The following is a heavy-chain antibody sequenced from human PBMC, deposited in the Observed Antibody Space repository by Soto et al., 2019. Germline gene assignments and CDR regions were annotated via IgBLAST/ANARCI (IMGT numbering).Heavy chain of an antibody. CDR1: GFTFSSYS. Sequence: EVQLVESGGVLVQPGGSLRLSCAASGFTFSSYSMNWVRQAPGKGLEWVSYISSSSSTIYYADSVKGRFTISRDNANNSLYIQMNSLRAEDTAVYYCERDLYRRGYYTLEYYYGMDVWGQGTTGTVSS. CDR2: ISSSSSTI. J-gene: IGHJ6*01. V-gene: IGHV3-48*01. D-gene: IGHD3-22*01. CDR3: ERDLYRRGYYTLEYYYGMDV.